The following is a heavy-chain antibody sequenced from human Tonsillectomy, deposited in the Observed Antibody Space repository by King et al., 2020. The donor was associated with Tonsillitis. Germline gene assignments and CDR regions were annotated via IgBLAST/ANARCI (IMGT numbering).Heavy chain of an antibody. CDR3: ARLTYYDRSGYYGYYFDY. Sequence: QLQESGPGLVKPSETLSLTCTVSGGSISSNNYYWGWIRQPPGKGREGIGTFFHSGSTYYNSSLRSRVTITVDTSENQFSLKLNSVPAADTAGYYCARLTYYDRSGYYGYYFDYWGQGTLVTVSS. CDR1: GGSISSNNYY. J-gene: IGHJ4*02. CDR2: FFHSGST. V-gene: IGHV4-39*01. D-gene: IGHD3-22*01.